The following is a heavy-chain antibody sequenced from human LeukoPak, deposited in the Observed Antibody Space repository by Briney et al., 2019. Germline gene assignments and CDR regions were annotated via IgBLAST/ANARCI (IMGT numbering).Heavy chain of an antibody. J-gene: IGHJ5*02. D-gene: IGHD1-26*01. CDR1: GGSISSYY. V-gene: IGHV4-59*08. Sequence: KPSETLSLTCTVSGGSISSYYWSWIRQPPGKGLEWIGYIYYSGSTYYNPSLKSRVTISVDTSKNQFSLKLSSVTAADTAVYYCARVRGSYYENWFDPWGQGTLVSVSS. CDR3: ARVRGSYYENWFDP. CDR2: IYYSGST.